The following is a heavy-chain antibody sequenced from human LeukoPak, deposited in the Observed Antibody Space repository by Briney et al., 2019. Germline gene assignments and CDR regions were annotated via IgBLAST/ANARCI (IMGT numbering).Heavy chain of an antibody. Sequence: PGGSLRLSCAASGFTFSSFAMSWVRQAPGKGLEWVGRIKSKTDGATTDYAAPVKGRFTISRDDSKNILYLQMTSLKTEDTAVYYCSTGTDFDFWGQGTLVTISS. V-gene: IGHV3-15*01. CDR1: GFTFSSFA. J-gene: IGHJ4*02. CDR2: IKSKTDGATT. CDR3: STGTDFDF. D-gene: IGHD1-14*01.